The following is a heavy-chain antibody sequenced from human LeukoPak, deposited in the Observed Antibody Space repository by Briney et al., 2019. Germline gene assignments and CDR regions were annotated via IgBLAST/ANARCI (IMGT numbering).Heavy chain of an antibody. CDR2: IFYSGST. Sequence: PSETLSLTCSVSGGSISSVGYYWSWIRQLPGKGLEWIGYIFYSGSTHYNPSLRSRVTISIDTSKNQFSLNLSSVTAAGTAVYYCARDRGIVIEPAVYGMDVWGQGTTVTVSS. CDR1: GGSISSVGYY. CDR3: ARDRGIVIEPAVYGMDV. D-gene: IGHD2-2*01. J-gene: IGHJ6*02. V-gene: IGHV4-31*03.